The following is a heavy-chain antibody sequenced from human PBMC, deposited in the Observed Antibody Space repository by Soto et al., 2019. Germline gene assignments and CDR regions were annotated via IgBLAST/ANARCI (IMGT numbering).Heavy chain of an antibody. Sequence: GGSLRLSCAASGFTFSSYSMNWVRQAPGKGLEWVSIITITGFIDYADSVKGRFTISRDNAKSSLYLQMNSLRAEDTAVYYCARDLREYNDYHYIWGQGTLVTVSS. CDR2: IITITGFI. CDR3: ARDLREYNDYHYI. D-gene: IGHD5-12*01. V-gene: IGHV3-21*01. J-gene: IGHJ4*02. CDR1: GFTFSSYS.